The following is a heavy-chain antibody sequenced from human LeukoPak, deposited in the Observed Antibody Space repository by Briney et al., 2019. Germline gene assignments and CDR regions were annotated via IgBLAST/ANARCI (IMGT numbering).Heavy chain of an antibody. V-gene: IGHV1-18*01. Sequence: ASVKVSCKASGYTFTSYGISWVRQAPGQGLEWMGWISAYNGNTYYAQKLQGRVTMTTDTSTSTAYMELRSLRSDDTAVYYCARGHYYDSSGYRLPDYWGQGTLVTVSS. CDR3: ARGHYYDSSGYRLPDY. CDR2: ISAYNGNT. D-gene: IGHD3-22*01. CDR1: GYTFTSYG. J-gene: IGHJ4*02.